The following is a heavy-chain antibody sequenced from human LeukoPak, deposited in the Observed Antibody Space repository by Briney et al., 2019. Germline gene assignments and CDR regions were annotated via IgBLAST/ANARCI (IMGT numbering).Heavy chain of an antibody. Sequence: PGGSLRLSCTASGFNFSSYWMSWVRQAPGKGLEWVANIKQDGSEKYYVDSVKGRFTISRDNAKNSLYLQMNSLRAEDTAVYYCARGGSIAARQCWFDPWGQGTLVTVSS. CDR1: GFNFSSYW. V-gene: IGHV3-7*04. D-gene: IGHD6-6*01. J-gene: IGHJ5*02. CDR2: IKQDGSEK. CDR3: ARGGSIAARQCWFDP.